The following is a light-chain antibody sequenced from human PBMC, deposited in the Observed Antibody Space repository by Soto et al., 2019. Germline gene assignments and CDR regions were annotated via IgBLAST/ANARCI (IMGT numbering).Light chain of an antibody. CDR2: DAS. CDR1: QSVSSY. V-gene: IGKV3-11*01. Sequence: ELVLPPSPATLSLSPVESATLSCRASQSVSSYLAWYQQKPGQAPRLLIYDASNRATGIPARFSGIGSGTDFTLTIRRLEPEDFAVYDGQQRSNWPPITGGQGTRLEI. CDR3: QQRSNWPPIT. J-gene: IGKJ5*01.